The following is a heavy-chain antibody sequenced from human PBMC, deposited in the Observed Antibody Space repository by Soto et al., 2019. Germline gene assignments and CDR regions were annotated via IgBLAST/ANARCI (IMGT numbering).Heavy chain of an antibody. Sequence: QVQLVESGGGVVQPGRSLRLSCAASGFTFSSYGMHWVRQAPGKGMEWVAVIWYDGSNKYYADSVKGRFTISRDNSKSTLDLQMNSLRAEDTAVYYCARDTPESSSAWSHYYDYCGQGTLVTVSS. CDR3: ARDTPESSSAWSHYYDY. CDR2: IWYDGSNK. V-gene: IGHV3-33*01. J-gene: IGHJ4*02. D-gene: IGHD6-6*01. CDR1: GFTFSSYG.